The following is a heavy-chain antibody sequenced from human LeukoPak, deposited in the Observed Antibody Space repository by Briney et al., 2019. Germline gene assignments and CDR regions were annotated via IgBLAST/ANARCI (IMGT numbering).Heavy chain of an antibody. D-gene: IGHD6-19*01. CDR3: AGHQWRYYYYMGV. CDR1: GGSISSSSYY. Sequence: SETLSLTCTVSGGSISSSSYYWGWIRQPPGKGLEWIGSIYYSGDTYYNPSLKSRRVTISVDTSKNQFSLRLSSVTAADTAVYYCAGHQWRYYYYMGVWGKGSTVTVSS. CDR2: IYYSGDT. J-gene: IGHJ6*03. V-gene: IGHV4-39*01.